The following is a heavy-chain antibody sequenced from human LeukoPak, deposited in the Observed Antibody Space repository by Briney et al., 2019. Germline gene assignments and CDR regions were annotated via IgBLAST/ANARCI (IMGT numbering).Heavy chain of an antibody. CDR1: GYTFSSYW. CDR3: ARVDTAMASTGFDP. CDR2: IYPDDSDT. V-gene: IGHV5-51*01. Sequence: GESLKISCKGSGYTFSSYWIGWVRQMPGKGLEWMGIIYPDDSDTRYSPSFQGQVTISADKSISTAYLQWSRLKASNAAMYYCARVDTAMASTGFDPWGQGTLVTVSS. D-gene: IGHD5-18*01. J-gene: IGHJ5*02.